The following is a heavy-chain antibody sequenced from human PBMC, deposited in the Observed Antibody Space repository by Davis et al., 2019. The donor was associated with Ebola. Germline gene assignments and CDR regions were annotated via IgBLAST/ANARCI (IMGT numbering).Heavy chain of an antibody. CDR1: GGTFSSYA. J-gene: IGHJ6*02. V-gene: IGHV1-69*05. CDR3: ARDSFGYYYGMDV. D-gene: IGHD3-10*01. CDR2: IIPIFGTA. Sequence: SVKVSCKASGGTFSSYAISWVRQAPGQGLEWMGGIIPIFGTANYAQKLQGRVTMTTDTSTSTAYMELRSLRSDDTAVYYCARDSFGYYYGMDVWGQGTTVTVSS.